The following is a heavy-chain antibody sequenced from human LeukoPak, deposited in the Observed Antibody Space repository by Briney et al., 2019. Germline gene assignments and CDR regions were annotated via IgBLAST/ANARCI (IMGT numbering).Heavy chain of an antibody. CDR2: IRYDGSNK. Sequence: GGSLRLSCAASGFTFSSYGMHWVRQAPGKGPEWVAFIRYDGSNKYYADSVKGRFTISRDNSKNTLYLQMNSLRAEDAAVYYCAADLWFQPTLDWFDPWGQGTLVTVSS. V-gene: IGHV3-30*02. D-gene: IGHD2-21*01. CDR3: AADLWFQPTLDWFDP. J-gene: IGHJ5*02. CDR1: GFTFSSYG.